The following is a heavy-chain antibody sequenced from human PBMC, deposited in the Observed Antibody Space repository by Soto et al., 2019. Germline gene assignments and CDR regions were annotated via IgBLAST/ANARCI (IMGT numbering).Heavy chain of an antibody. CDR1: GGTFSSYA. Sequence: GASVKVSCKASGGTFSSYAISWVRQAPGQGLEWMGGIIPIFGTANYAQKFQGRVTITADESTSTAYMELSSLRSEDTAVYHCVRDRDWAFDIWGQGTMVTVSS. CDR3: VRDRDWAFDI. J-gene: IGHJ3*02. V-gene: IGHV1-69*13. CDR2: IIPIFGTA. D-gene: IGHD3-9*01.